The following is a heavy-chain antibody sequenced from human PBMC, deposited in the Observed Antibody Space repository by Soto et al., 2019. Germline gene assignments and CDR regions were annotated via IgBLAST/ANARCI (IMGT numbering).Heavy chain of an antibody. CDR2: INAGNGNT. Sequence: QVQLVQSGAEVKKPGASVKVSCKASGYTFTSYAMHWVRQAPGQRLEWMGWINAGNGNTKYSQKFQGRVTITRDTSASTAYLGLSSLRSEDTAVYYCARGYGGPIGWFDPWGQGPLVTVSS. D-gene: IGHD3-16*01. CDR3: ARGYGGPIGWFDP. J-gene: IGHJ5*02. CDR1: GYTFTSYA. V-gene: IGHV1-3*01.